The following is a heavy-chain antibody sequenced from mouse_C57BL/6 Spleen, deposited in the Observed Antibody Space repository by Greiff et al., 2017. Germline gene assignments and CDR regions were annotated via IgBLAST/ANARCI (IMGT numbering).Heavy chain of an antibody. D-gene: IGHD2-2*01. J-gene: IGHJ4*01. V-gene: IGHV1-69*01. CDR1: GYTFTSYW. CDR3: ARATMVTLDYYAMDY. CDR2: IDPSDSYT. Sequence: QVQLQQSGAELVMPGASVKLSCKASGYTFTSYWMHWVKQRPGQGLEWIGEIDPSDSYTNYNQKFKGKSTLTVDKSSSTAYMQLSSLTSEDSAVYYCARATMVTLDYYAMDYWGQGTSVTVSS.